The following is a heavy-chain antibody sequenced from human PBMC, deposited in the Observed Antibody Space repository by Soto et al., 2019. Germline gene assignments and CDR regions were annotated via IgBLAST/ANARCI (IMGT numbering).Heavy chain of an antibody. D-gene: IGHD3-22*01. CDR2: ISSSGSTI. CDR1: GFTFSSYE. CDR3: ARGASITMIVVVITMAFDY. Sequence: GGSLRLSCAASGFTFSSYEMNWVRQAPGKGLEWVSYISSSGSTIYYADSVKGRFTISRDNAKNSLYLQMNSLRAEDTAVYYCARGASITMIVVVITMAFDYWGQGTLVTVS. V-gene: IGHV3-48*03. J-gene: IGHJ4*02.